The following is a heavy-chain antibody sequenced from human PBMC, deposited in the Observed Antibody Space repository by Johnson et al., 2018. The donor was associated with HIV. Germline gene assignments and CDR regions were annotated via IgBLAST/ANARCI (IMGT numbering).Heavy chain of an antibody. V-gene: IGHV3-13*01. Sequence: VQLVESGGGLVQPGGSLRLSCAASGFTFSSYDMHWVRQATGKGLEWVSAIGTAGDTYYPGSVKGRFTISRDNSKNTLYLQMNSLRAEDTAVYYCAKVLDYGNAFDIWGQGTMVTVSS. CDR2: IGTAGDT. D-gene: IGHD4-17*01. J-gene: IGHJ3*02. CDR1: GFTFSSYD. CDR3: AKVLDYGNAFDI.